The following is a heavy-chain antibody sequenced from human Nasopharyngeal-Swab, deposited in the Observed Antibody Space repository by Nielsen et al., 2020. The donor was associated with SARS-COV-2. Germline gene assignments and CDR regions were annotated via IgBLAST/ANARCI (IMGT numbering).Heavy chain of an antibody. CDR3: ARGTIRGYYYYYMDV. V-gene: IGHV4-59*01. CDR1: GGSISSYY. CDR2: IYYSGST. J-gene: IGHJ6*03. D-gene: IGHD3-9*01. Sequence: SETLSLTCTVSGGSISSYYWSWIRQPPGKGLEWIGYIYYSGSTNYNPSLKSRVTISVDTSKNQFSLKLSSVTAADTVVYYCARGTIRGYYYYYMDVWGKGTTVTVSS.